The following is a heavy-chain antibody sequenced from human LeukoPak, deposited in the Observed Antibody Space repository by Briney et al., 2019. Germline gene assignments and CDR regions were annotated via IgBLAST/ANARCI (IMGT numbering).Heavy chain of an antibody. CDR2: INHSGST. D-gene: IGHD3-3*01. CDR3: ARGHNPHYDFWSGYPLYNWFDP. CDR1: GGSFSGYY. V-gene: IGHV4-34*01. Sequence: SETLSLTCAVYGGSFSGYYRSWIRQPPGKGLEWIGEINHSGSTNYNPSLKSRVTISVDTSKNQFSLKLSSVTAADTAVYYCARGHNPHYDFWSGYPLYNWFDPWGQGTLVTVSS. J-gene: IGHJ5*02.